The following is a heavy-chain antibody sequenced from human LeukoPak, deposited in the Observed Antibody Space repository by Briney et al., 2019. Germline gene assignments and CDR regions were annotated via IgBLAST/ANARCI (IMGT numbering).Heavy chain of an antibody. Sequence: GGSLRLSCAASGFTFSSYWMSWVRQAPGKGLGWVANIKQDGSEKYYVDSVKGRFTISRDNAKNSLYLQMNSLRDEDTAVYYCARVRWFGELSPLDYWGQGTLVTVSS. CDR1: GFTFSSYW. CDR3: ARVRWFGELSPLDY. D-gene: IGHD3-10*01. CDR2: IKQDGSEK. J-gene: IGHJ4*02. V-gene: IGHV3-7*01.